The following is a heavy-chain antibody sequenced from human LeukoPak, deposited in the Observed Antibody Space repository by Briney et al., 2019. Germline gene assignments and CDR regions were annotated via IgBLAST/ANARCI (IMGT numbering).Heavy chain of an antibody. CDR2: ISYDGSNK. CDR3: AKDPASRPYDYVWGSYRYPAIYFDY. V-gene: IGHV3-30*18. J-gene: IGHJ4*02. D-gene: IGHD3-16*02. CDR1: GFTFSSYG. Sequence: GRSLRLSCAASGFTFSSYGMHWVRQAPGKGLEWVAVISYDGSNKYYADSVKGRFTISRDNSKNTLYLQMNSLRAEDTAVYYCAKDPASRPYDYVWGSYRYPAIYFDYWGQGTLVTVSS.